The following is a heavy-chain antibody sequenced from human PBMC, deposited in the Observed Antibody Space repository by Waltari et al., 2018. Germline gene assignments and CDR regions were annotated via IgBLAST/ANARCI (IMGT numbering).Heavy chain of an antibody. Sequence: QVQLQESGPGLVKPSETLSLTCTVSGGSISSYYWSWIRQPPGKGLEWIGYLYYSGRTNYNPSLKRQVTISVDTSKNQFSLKLSSVTAADTAVYYCAREPDYGKGPFDYWGQGTLVTVSS. CDR3: AREPDYGKGPFDY. J-gene: IGHJ4*02. CDR2: LYYSGRT. V-gene: IGHV4-59*01. CDR1: GGSISSYY. D-gene: IGHD4-17*01.